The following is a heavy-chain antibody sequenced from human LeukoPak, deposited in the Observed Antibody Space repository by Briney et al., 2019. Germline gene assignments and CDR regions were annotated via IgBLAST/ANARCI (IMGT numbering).Heavy chain of an antibody. CDR3: ARGALGSGYWNWYFDL. Sequence: GGSLRLSCAASGFTFTSYAMSWVRQAPGKGLEWVSVIYSGGSTYYADSVKGRFTISRDNSKNTLYLQMNSLRAEDTAVYYCARGALGSGYWNWYFDLWGRGTLVTVSS. V-gene: IGHV3-66*01. J-gene: IGHJ2*01. CDR2: IYSGGST. D-gene: IGHD3-22*01. CDR1: GFTFTSYA.